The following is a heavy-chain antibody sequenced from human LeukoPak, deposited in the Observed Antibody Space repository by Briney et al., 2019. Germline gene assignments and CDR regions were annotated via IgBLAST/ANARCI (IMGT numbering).Heavy chain of an antibody. CDR3: ARDKDIVVVPAATYRGSIFWYFDL. D-gene: IGHD2-2*01. J-gene: IGHJ2*01. CDR2: ISAYNGNT. CDR1: GYTFTSYG. V-gene: IGHV1-18*01. Sequence: ASVKVSCKASGYTFTSYGISWVRQAPGQGLEWMGWISAYNGNTNYAQKLQGRVTMTTDTSTSTAYMELRSLRSDDTAVYYCARDKDIVVVPAATYRGSIFWYFDLWGRGTLVTVSS.